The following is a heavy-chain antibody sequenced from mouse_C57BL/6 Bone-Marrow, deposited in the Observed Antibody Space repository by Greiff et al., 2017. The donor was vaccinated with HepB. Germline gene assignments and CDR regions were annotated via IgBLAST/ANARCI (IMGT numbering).Heavy chain of an antibody. Sequence: VQLQQPGAELVKPGASVKLSCKASGYTCTSYWMHWVKQRPGQGLEWIGMIHPNSGSTNYNEKFKSKATLTVDKSSSTAYMQLSSLTSEDSAVYYCARWGYGSSYDFDYWGQGTTLTVSS. D-gene: IGHD1-1*01. J-gene: IGHJ2*01. CDR3: ARWGYGSSYDFDY. CDR2: IHPNSGST. CDR1: GYTCTSYW. V-gene: IGHV1-64*01.